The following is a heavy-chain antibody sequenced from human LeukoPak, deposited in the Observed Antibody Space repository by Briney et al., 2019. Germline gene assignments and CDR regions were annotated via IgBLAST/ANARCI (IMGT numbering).Heavy chain of an antibody. J-gene: IGHJ4*02. Sequence: ASVKVSYKASGYTFTSYDIAWVRQAPGQGLEWMAWISAYNGDTNYAQKLQGRVTMTTDTSTSTAYMELTSLNSDDTAVYYCARDVYCSGGNCYYYFDYWGQGTLVTVSS. CDR1: GYTFTSYD. CDR3: ARDVYCSGGNCYYYFDY. CDR2: ISAYNGDT. V-gene: IGHV1-18*01. D-gene: IGHD2-15*01.